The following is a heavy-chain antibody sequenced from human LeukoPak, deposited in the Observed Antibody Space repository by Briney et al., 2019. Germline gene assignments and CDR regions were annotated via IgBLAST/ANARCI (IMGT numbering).Heavy chain of an antibody. D-gene: IGHD4-11*01. V-gene: IGHV4-59*08. J-gene: IGHJ5*02. Sequence: PSETLSLTCTVSGGSISSYYWSWIRQPPGKGREWIGYIYYSGSTNYNPSLKSRVTISVDTSKNQFSLKLSSVTAADTAVYYCARLRDDYFDPWGQGTLVTVSS. CDR3: ARLRDDYFDP. CDR1: GGSISSYY. CDR2: IYYSGST.